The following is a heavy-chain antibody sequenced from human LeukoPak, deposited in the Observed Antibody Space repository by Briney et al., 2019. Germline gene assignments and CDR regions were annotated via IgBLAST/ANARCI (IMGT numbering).Heavy chain of an antibody. CDR2: INNDGSST. CDR1: GFIFSDHW. CDR3: VRERSNFWSGHHSIFDS. J-gene: IGHJ4*02. Sequence: RSGGSLRLSCAASGFIFSDHWMHWVRQAPGKGLVWLSRINNDGSSTIYADSVKGRFTFSRDNAENTLFLEMSSLRVEDTAVYYCVRERSNFWSGHHSIFDSWGQGTLVTVSS. D-gene: IGHD3-3*01. V-gene: IGHV3-74*01.